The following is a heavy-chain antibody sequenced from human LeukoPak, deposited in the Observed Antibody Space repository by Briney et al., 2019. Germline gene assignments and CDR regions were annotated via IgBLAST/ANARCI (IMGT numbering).Heavy chain of an antibody. CDR3: AIIAAAGKSSGWFDP. CDR2: INHSGST. CDR1: GGSFSGYY. J-gene: IGHJ5*02. V-gene: IGHV4-34*01. D-gene: IGHD6-13*01. Sequence: SETLSLTCAVYGGSFSGYYWSWIRQPPGKGLEWIGEINHSGSTNYNPSLKSRVTISVGTSKNQFSLKLSSVTAADTAVYYCAIIAAAGKSSGWFDPWGQGTLVTVSS.